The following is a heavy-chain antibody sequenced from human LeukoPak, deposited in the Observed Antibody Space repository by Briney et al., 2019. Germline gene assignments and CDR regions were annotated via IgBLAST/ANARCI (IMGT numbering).Heavy chain of an antibody. CDR3: ASGYSYVIGDY. CDR1: GGSVSSGSYY. J-gene: IGHJ4*02. V-gene: IGHV4-61*01. Sequence: SETLSLTCTVSGGSVSSGSYYWSWIRQPPGTGLGWIGYIYYSGSTNYNPSLKSRVTISVDTSKNQFSLKPSSVTAADTAVYYCASGYSYVIGDYWGQGTLVTVSS. D-gene: IGHD5-18*01. CDR2: IYYSGST.